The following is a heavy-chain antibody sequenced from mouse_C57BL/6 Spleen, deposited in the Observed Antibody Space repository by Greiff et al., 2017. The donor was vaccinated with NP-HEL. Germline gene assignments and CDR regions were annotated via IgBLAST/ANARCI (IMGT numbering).Heavy chain of an antibody. V-gene: IGHV1-52*01. D-gene: IGHD3-2*02. CDR3: ARRGGSSGYWYFDV. Sequence: QVQLQQPGAELVRPGSSVKLSCKASGYTFTSYWMHWVKQRPIQGLEWIGNIDPSDSETHYNQKFKDKATLTVDKSSSTAYMQLSSLTSEDSAVYYCARRGGSSGYWYFDVWGTGTTVTVSS. J-gene: IGHJ1*03. CDR1: GYTFTSYW. CDR2: IDPSDSET.